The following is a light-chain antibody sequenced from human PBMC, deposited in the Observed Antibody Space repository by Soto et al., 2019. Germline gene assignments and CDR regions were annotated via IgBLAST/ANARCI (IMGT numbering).Light chain of an antibody. J-gene: IGKJ5*01. CDR3: QQYGGSFT. CDR2: GAS. CDR1: QSVSSVY. V-gene: IGKV3-20*01. Sequence: DIVLTQSPGTLSLSPGERATLSCRASQSVSSVYLAWYQQKPGQAPRLLIYGASSRATGIPDRFSGSGSGTDFPLTISRLEAEDFAVYYCQQYGGSFTFGQGTRLEIK.